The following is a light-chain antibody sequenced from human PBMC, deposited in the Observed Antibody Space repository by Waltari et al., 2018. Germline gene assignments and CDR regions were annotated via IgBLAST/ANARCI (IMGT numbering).Light chain of an antibody. V-gene: IGKV1-39*01. Sequence: DIKMTQSLSSLSASVGDSITITCRASQSVSNYLNWYQQKPGKPPKLLIFGSSSLQSAVPSRFSGSGSGTDFTLTISSLQPEDFATYYCQQTYSVLYTFGQGTKLQI. CDR3: QQTYSVLYT. CDR2: GSS. J-gene: IGKJ2*01. CDR1: QSVSNY.